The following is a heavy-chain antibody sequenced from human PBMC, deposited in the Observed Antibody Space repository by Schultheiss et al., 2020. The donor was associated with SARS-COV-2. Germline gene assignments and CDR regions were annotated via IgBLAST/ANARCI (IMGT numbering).Heavy chain of an antibody. CDR3: ARNGAARDSSGHYYGY. Sequence: ASVKVSCKASGYTFTSQGISWVRQAPGQGLEWMGWISGYNGNTDYAQKLQGRVTITADKSTSTAYMELSSLRSEDTAVYYCARNGAARDSSGHYYGYWGQGTLVTVSS. CDR1: GYTFTSQG. J-gene: IGHJ4*02. D-gene: IGHD3-22*01. CDR2: ISGYNGNT. V-gene: IGHV1-18*01.